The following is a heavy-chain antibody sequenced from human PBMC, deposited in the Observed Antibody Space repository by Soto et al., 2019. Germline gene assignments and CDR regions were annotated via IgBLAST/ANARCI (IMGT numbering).Heavy chain of an antibody. Sequence: ASVKVACKASGYTFTSYYMHWVRQAPGQGLEWMGIINPSGGSTSYAQKFQGRVTMTRDTSTSTVYMELSSLRSEDTAVYYCARALLFTRAFDIWGQGTMVTVSS. D-gene: IGHD2-21*01. CDR3: ARALLFTRAFDI. CDR2: INPSGGST. V-gene: IGHV1-46*01. J-gene: IGHJ3*02. CDR1: GYTFTSYY.